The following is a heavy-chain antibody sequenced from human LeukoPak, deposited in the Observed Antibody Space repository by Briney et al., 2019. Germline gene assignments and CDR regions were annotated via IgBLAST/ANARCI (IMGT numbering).Heavy chain of an antibody. Sequence: ASVKVSCKASGYTFTGYYMHWVRQAPGQGLEWMGWINPNSGGTNYAQKFQGRVTMTRDTSISTAYMELSRLGSDDTAVYYCARDRGCSGGSCRYYYYYYMDVWGKGTTVTVSS. CDR2: INPNSGGT. V-gene: IGHV1-2*02. CDR3: ARDRGCSGGSCRYYYYYYMDV. CDR1: GYTFTGYY. D-gene: IGHD2-15*01. J-gene: IGHJ6*03.